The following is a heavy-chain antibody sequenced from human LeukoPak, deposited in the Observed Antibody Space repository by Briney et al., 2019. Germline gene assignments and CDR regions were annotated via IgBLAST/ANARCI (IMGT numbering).Heavy chain of an antibody. CDR1: GYTFTSYD. Sequence: GASVKVSCKASGYTFTSYDINWVRQATGQGLEWMGWMNPNSGNTGYAQKFQGRVTMTRNTSISTAYMELSSLRSEDTAVYYCARDEVYSSGYSRAFDIWGQGTMVTVSS. V-gene: IGHV1-8*01. CDR3: ARDEVYSSGYSRAFDI. CDR2: MNPNSGNT. J-gene: IGHJ3*02. D-gene: IGHD3-22*01.